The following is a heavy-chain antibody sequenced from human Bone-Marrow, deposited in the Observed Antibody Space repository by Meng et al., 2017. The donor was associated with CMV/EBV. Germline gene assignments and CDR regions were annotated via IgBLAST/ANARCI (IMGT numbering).Heavy chain of an antibody. Sequence: ASVKVSCKASGYTFTSYGISWVRQAPGQGLEWMGWISAYNGNTNYAQKLQGRVTMTTDTSTSTAYMELRSLRSDDTAVYYCARGVSTIILVPEYGLDVWGQGTTVTVSS. V-gene: IGHV1-18*01. CDR1: GYTFTSYG. J-gene: IGHJ6*02. D-gene: IGHD2-8*02. CDR2: ISAYNGNT. CDR3: ARGVSTIILVPEYGLDV.